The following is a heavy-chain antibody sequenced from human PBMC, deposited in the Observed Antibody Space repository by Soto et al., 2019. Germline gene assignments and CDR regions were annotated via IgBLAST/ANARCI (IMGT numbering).Heavy chain of an antibody. CDR2: IYASGSS. D-gene: IGHD5-12*01. J-gene: IGHJ4*02. CDR1: GGSVSSGDYF. CDR3: AREKGYISGPKNFDS. Sequence: SETLPLTCTVSGGSVSSGDYFWSWIRQPPGKGLEWIGYIYASGSSYYNPSLKSRVTMSVDTSKNQFSLKLRSVTAADTAMYYCAREKGYISGPKNFDSWGQGTLGTVS. V-gene: IGHV4-30-4*01.